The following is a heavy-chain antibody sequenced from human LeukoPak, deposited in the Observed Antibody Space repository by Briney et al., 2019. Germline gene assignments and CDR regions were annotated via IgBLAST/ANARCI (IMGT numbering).Heavy chain of an antibody. V-gene: IGHV3-23*01. J-gene: IGHJ4*02. CDR2: TSDRGDYT. Sequence: GGSLRLSCAASGFTFSSYSMNWVRQAPGKGLEWVSGTSDRGDYTYYADSVKGRFTISRDSSKNTLFLQMNSLRAEDTALYFCARKAQYNGHYPLDYWGQGTLVTVSS. CDR1: GFTFSSYS. D-gene: IGHD1-7*01. CDR3: ARKAQYNGHYPLDY.